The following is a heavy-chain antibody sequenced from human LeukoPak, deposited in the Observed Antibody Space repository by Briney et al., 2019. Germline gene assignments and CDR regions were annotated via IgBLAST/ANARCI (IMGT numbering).Heavy chain of an antibody. V-gene: IGHV3-30*18. Sequence: PGGSLRLSCAASGFTFSSYGMHWVRQAPGKGLEWVAVISYDGSNKYYADSVKGRFTISRDNSKNTLYLQMNSLRAEDTAVYYCAKGGSGYYYGWFDPWGQGTLVTVSS. J-gene: IGHJ5*02. CDR1: GFTFSSYG. CDR3: AKGGSGYYYGWFDP. D-gene: IGHD3-22*01. CDR2: ISYDGSNK.